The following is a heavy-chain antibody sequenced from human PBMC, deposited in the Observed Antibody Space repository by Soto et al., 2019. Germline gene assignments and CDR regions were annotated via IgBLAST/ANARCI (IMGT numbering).Heavy chain of an antibody. D-gene: IGHD4-17*01. CDR2: IGSDGRPT. CDR1: GFPFSSYW. J-gene: IGHJ4*02. CDR3: ARAAPSNYGGNYGFDY. Sequence: PGGSLRLSCVASGFPFSSYWMHWIRQVPGKGLMWVSQIGSDGRPTTYADSVKGRFTISRDNARNTLYLQMNSLRAEDTAVYYCARAAPSNYGGNYGFDYWGQGTLVTVSS. V-gene: IGHV3-74*03.